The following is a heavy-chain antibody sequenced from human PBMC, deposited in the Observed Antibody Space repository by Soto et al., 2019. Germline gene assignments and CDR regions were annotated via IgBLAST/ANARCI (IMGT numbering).Heavy chain of an antibody. CDR1: GGSISSYY. CDR3: ARDLVLDFWSGSNGMDV. Sequence: PSETLSLTCTVSGGSISSYYWSWIRQPPGKGLEWIGYIYYSGSTNYNPSLKSRVTISVDTSKNQFSLKLSSVTAADTAVYYCARDLVLDFWSGSNGMDVWGQGTTVTVS. V-gene: IGHV4-59*01. J-gene: IGHJ6*02. D-gene: IGHD3-3*01. CDR2: IYYSGST.